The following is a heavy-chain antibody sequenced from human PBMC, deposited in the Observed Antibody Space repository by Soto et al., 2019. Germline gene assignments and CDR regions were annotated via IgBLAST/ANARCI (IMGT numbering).Heavy chain of an antibody. J-gene: IGHJ6*02. CDR1: GYSFTSYW. V-gene: IGHV5-51*01. CDR2: IYPGDSDT. CDR3: ARVPKVTTFYYGMDV. Sequence: GESLKISCKGSGYSFTSYWIGWVRQMPGKGLEWMGIIYPGDSDTRYSPSSQGQVTISADKSISTAYLQWSSLKASDIAMYYCARVPKVTTFYYGMDVWGQGTTVTVSS. D-gene: IGHD4-4*01.